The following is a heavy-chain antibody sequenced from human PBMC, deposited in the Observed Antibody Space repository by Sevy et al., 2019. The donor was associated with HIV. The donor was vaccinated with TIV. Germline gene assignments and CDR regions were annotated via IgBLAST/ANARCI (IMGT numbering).Heavy chain of an antibody. CDR3: AKMDTLWSGYYMPDY. CDR2: ISYDGSNK. Sequence: GGSLRLSCAASGFTFSSYGMHWVRQAPGKGLEWVAVISYDGSNKYYADSVKGRFTISRDNSKNTLYLQMNSLRAEDTAVYYCAKMDTLWSGYYMPDYWGQGTLVIVSS. V-gene: IGHV3-30*18. J-gene: IGHJ4*02. CDR1: GFTFSSYG. D-gene: IGHD3-3*01.